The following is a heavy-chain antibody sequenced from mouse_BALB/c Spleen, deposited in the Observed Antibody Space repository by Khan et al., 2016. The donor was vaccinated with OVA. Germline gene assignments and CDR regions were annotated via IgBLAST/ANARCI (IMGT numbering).Heavy chain of an antibody. CDR2: INLDSSTI. V-gene: IGHV4-1*02. Sequence: EVKLLESGGGLVQPGGSLKLSCAASGFDFSRYWMSWVRQAPGKGLEWIGKINLDSSTINYTPSLKDKFIISRDNAKNTLYLQMSKVRSEDTSLYYCAKQLSDAMDYWGQGTSVTVSS. D-gene: IGHD1-3*01. CDR3: AKQLSDAMDY. CDR1: GFDFSRYW. J-gene: IGHJ4*01.